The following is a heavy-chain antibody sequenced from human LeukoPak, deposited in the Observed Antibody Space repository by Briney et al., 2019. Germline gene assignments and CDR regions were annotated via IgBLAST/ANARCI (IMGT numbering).Heavy chain of an antibody. V-gene: IGHV3-74*01. CDR3: TRGGYSGSSYRFS. CDR1: GFRFSEYR. Sequence: GGSLRLSCAASGFRFSEYRMHWVRQAPGKGPEWLSRISKDGSDVVYADSAKGRFTASRDNAKNTVYLQVTNLRHEDTAVYFCTRGGYSGSSYRFSWGRGTLVTVAS. CDR2: ISKDGSDV. J-gene: IGHJ4*02. D-gene: IGHD6-25*01.